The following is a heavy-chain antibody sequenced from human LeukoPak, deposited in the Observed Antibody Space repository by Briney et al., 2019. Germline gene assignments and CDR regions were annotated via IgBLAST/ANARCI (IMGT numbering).Heavy chain of an antibody. CDR2: ISAYNGNT. CDR3: ARVGPLPTPGPIDY. CDR1: GYTFTSYG. V-gene: IGHV1-18*01. Sequence: ASVKVSCKASGYTFTSYGISWVRQAPGQGLEWMGWISAYNGNTNYAQKLQGRVTMTTDTSTSTAYMELSRLRSDDTAVYYCARVGPLPTPGPIDYWGQGTLVTVSS. J-gene: IGHJ4*02.